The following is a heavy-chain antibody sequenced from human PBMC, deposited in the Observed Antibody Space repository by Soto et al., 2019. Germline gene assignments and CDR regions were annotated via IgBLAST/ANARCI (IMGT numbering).Heavy chain of an antibody. D-gene: IGHD1-26*01. CDR1: GFTFSSYW. J-gene: IGHJ2*01. CDR3: ARGGSLNWYFDL. CDR2: INSDGSST. V-gene: IGHV3-74*01. Sequence: EVQLVESGGGLVQPGGSLRLSCSASGFTFSSYWMHWVRQAPGKGLVWVSRINSDGSSTSYADSVKGRFTISRDNAKNTLYLQMNSLRAEDTAVYYCARGGSLNWYFDLWGRGTLVTVSS.